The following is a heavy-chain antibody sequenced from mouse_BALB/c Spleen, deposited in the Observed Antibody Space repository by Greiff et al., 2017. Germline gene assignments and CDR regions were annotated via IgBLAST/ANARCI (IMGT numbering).Heavy chain of an antibody. CDR3: ARGYGSSPGYFDV. Sequence: EVHLVESGGGLVKPGGSLKLSCAASGFTFSSYAMSWVRQSPEKRLEWVAEISSGGSYTYYPDTVTGRFTISRDNAKNTLYLEMSSLRSEDTAMYYCARGYGSSPGYFDVWGAGTTVTVSS. V-gene: IGHV5-9-4*01. CDR2: ISSGGSYT. J-gene: IGHJ1*01. D-gene: IGHD1-1*01. CDR1: GFTFSSYA.